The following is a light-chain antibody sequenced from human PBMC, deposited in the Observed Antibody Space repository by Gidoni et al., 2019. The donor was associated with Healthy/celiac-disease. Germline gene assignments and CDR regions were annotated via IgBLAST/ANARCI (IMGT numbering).Light chain of an antibody. CDR3: SSYAGSNNVV. CDR2: EVS. J-gene: IGLJ2*01. CDR1: SSDVGGYHY. Sequence: QSALTQPPSASGSPGQSVTISCTGPSSDVGGYHYGSWYQQHPGKAPKLMIYEVSRRPSAVPDRFSGATSGNTASLTVSGLQAEDEADYYCSSYAGSNNVVFGGGTKLTVL. V-gene: IGLV2-8*01.